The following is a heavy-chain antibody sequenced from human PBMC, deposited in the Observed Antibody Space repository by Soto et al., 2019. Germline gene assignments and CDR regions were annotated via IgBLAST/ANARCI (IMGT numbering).Heavy chain of an antibody. V-gene: IGHV4-4*02. CDR3: ARVGVYPKRGEYYFDY. CDR1: GGSISSSNW. Sequence: SETLSLTCAVSGGSISSSNWWSWVRQPPGKGLEWIGEIYHSGSTNYNPSLKNRVTISVDKSKNQFSLKLSSVTAADTAVYYCARVGVYPKRGEYYFDYWGQGTLVTVSS. D-gene: IGHD6-13*01. CDR2: IYHSGST. J-gene: IGHJ4*02.